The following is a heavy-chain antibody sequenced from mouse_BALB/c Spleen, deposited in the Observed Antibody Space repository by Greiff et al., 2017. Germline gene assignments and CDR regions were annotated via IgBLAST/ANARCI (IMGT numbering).Heavy chain of an antibody. CDR1: GYTFTSYW. CDR2: INPSTGYT. V-gene: IGHV1-7*01. Sequence: QVHVKQSGAELAKPGASVKMSCKASGYTFTSYWMHWVKQRPGQGLEWIGYINPSTGYTEYNQKFKDKATLTADKSSSTAYMQLSSLTSEDSAVYYCARAPYWYFDVWGAGTTVTVSS. J-gene: IGHJ1*01. CDR3: ARAPYWYFDV.